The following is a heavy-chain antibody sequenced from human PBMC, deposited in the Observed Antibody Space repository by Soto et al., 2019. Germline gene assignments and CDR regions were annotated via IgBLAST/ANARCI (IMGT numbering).Heavy chain of an antibody. Sequence: VRVSCKASGGSFSRNAIHWVRQAPGQGLEWMGGIIPMFPTTNYAQKFKGRVTITADESTTTAFMELRSLRSEDTAIYYCARDGSSADYGDWGQGTLVTVSS. CDR3: ARDGSSADYGD. CDR2: IIPMFPTT. CDR1: GGSFSRNA. D-gene: IGHD3-10*01. J-gene: IGHJ4*02. V-gene: IGHV1-69*01.